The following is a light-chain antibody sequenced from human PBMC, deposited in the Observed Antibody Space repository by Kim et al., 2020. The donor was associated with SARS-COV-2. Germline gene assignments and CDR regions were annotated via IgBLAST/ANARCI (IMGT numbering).Light chain of an antibody. Sequence: SPGESATLSCRASQSVSSSYLAWYKQKPGQAPRLLIYGASSRATGIPDRFSGRGSGTDFTLTISRLEPEDFAVYYCQQYGSSPWTFGQGTKVDIK. J-gene: IGKJ1*01. V-gene: IGKV3-20*01. CDR2: GAS. CDR1: QSVSSSY. CDR3: QQYGSSPWT.